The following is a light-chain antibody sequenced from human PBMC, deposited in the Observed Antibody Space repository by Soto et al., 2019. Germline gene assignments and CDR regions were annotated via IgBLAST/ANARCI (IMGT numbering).Light chain of an antibody. CDR3: SSYASTPRV. J-gene: IGLJ3*02. CDR1: SSDVGGYNY. Sequence: QSVLTQPASVSGSPGQSITISCTGTSSDVGGYNYVSWYQQHPGTAPKLMIYDVSNRPSGVSNRFSGSKSGNTASLTISWLQAEDEADYYCSSYASTPRVFGGGTKLTVL. V-gene: IGLV2-14*01. CDR2: DVS.